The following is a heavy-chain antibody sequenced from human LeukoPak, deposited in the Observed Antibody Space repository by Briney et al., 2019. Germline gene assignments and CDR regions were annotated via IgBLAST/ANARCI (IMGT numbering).Heavy chain of an antibody. CDR3: ASVSGQKAAYGMDV. CDR1: GGSISSGGYS. CDR2: IYHSGST. J-gene: IGHJ6*02. V-gene: IGHV4-30-2*01. Sequence: SQTLSLTCPVSGGSISSGGYSWSWIRQPPGKGLEWIGYIYHSGSTYYNPSLKSRVTISVDRSKNQFSLKLSSVTAADTAVYYCASVSGQKAAYGMDVWGQGTTVTVSS. D-gene: IGHD1-26*01.